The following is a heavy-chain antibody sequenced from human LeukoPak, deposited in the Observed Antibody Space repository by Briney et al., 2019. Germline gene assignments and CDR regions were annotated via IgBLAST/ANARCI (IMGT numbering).Heavy chain of an antibody. CDR3: ARGRITIFGVVIKGDAFDI. J-gene: IGHJ3*02. D-gene: IGHD3-3*01. CDR1: GGSFSGYY. CDR2: INHSGST. V-gene: IGHV4-34*01. Sequence: SDTLSLTCAVYGGSFSGYYWSWIRKPPGKGLEWIGEINHSGSTNYNPSLKSRVTIPVDTSKNQFSLKLSSVTAADTAVYYCARGRITIFGVVIKGDAFDIWGQGTMVTVSS.